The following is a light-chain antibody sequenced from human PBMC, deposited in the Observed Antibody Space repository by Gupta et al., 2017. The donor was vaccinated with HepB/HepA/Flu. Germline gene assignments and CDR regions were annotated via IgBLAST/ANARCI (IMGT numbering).Light chain of an antibody. J-gene: IGLJ2*01. CDR3: QVWDSDTDHPV. V-gene: IGLV3-21*04. CDR1: YIGSKS. Sequence: GGNYIGSKSVHWYQQRPGQAPVLVIYFDSDRPSGIPERFSGSNSGNTATLTISRVEAGDEADYYCQVWDSDTDHPVFGGGTRLTVL. CDR2: FDS.